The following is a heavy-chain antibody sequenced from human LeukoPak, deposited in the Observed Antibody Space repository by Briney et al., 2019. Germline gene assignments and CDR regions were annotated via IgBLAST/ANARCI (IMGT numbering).Heavy chain of an antibody. V-gene: IGHV1-46*01. Sequence: ASVKVSCKASGYTFTSYYMHWVRQAPGQGLEWMGIINPSGGSTSYAQKFQGRVTITADKSTSTAYMELSSLRSEDTAVYYCARDGGSVAGDAFDIWGQGTMVTVSS. D-gene: IGHD6-19*01. CDR3: ARDGGSVAGDAFDI. J-gene: IGHJ3*02. CDR2: INPSGGST. CDR1: GYTFTSYY.